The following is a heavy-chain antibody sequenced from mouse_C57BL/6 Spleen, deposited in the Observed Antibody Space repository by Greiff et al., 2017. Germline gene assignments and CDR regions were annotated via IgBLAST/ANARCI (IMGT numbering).Heavy chain of an antibody. J-gene: IGHJ2*01. V-gene: IGHV14-4*01. D-gene: IGHD1-1*01. CDR1: GFNIKDDY. Sequence: EVQLQQSGAELVRPGASVKLSCTASGFNIKDDYMHWVKQRPEQGLEWIGWIDPENGDTEYASKFQGKATITADPSSNPAYLQLSSLTSEDTAGYYCTTLVLRSYFDYWGQGTTLTVSS. CDR3: TTLVLRSYFDY. CDR2: IDPENGDT.